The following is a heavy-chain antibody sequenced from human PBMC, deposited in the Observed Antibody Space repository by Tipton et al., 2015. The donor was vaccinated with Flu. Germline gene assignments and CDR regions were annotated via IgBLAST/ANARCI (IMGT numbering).Heavy chain of an antibody. CDR3: ARGWIQLYSWFDP. D-gene: IGHD5-18*01. CDR1: GGSFSGYY. V-gene: IGHV4-34*01. Sequence: TLSLTCAVYGGSFSGYYWSWIRQPPGKGLEWIGEINHSGSTNYNPSLKSRVTISVDTSKNQFSLKLSSVTAADTAVYYCARGWIQLYSWFDPWGQGTLVTVSS. CDR2: INHSGST. J-gene: IGHJ5*02.